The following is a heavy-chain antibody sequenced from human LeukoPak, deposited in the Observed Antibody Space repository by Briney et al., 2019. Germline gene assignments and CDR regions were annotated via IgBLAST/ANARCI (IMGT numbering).Heavy chain of an antibody. V-gene: IGHV4-59*08. CDR1: RDSISSYS. Sequence: SETLSLTCTVSRDSISSYSWSWIRQPPGKGLEWIGDIYSSGTTKYNPSLKSRVTISVDMSRNQFSLKLTSVTAADTAVYYCARLIYGSGSYYTDYWGQGTLVIVSS. CDR2: IYSSGTT. CDR3: ARLIYGSGSYYTDY. J-gene: IGHJ4*02. D-gene: IGHD3-10*01.